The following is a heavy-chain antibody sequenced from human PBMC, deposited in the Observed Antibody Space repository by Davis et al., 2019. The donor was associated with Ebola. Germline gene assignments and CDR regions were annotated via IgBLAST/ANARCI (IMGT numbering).Heavy chain of an antibody. Sequence: MPSETLSLTCTVSGGSINNVGYYWTWIRQRPGKGLEWMGYITSSGSKDYNPSLKSQITLLLDKAKNEFYLKLGSVIAADTAVYYCAREPQDYHTSGSYYNLEDGIDVWGKGTTVTVSS. CDR1: GGSINNVGYY. D-gene: IGHD3-10*01. CDR2: ITSSGSK. CDR3: AREPQDYHTSGSYYNLEDGIDV. J-gene: IGHJ6*04. V-gene: IGHV4-31*01.